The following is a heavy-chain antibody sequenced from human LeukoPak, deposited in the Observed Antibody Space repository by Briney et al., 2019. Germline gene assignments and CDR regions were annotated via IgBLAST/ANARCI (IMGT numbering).Heavy chain of an antibody. Sequence: SETLSLTCTVSGYSISSGYYWGWIRQPPGQGLEWIGEINHSGSTNYNPSLKSRVTISVDTSKNQFSLKLSSVTAADTAVYYCARGLSDYWGQGTLVTVSS. CDR1: GYSISSGYY. D-gene: IGHD3-16*01. CDR2: INHSGST. V-gene: IGHV4-38-2*02. J-gene: IGHJ4*02. CDR3: ARGLSDY.